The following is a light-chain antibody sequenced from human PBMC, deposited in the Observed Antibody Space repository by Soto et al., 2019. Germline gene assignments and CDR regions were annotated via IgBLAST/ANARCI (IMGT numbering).Light chain of an antibody. Sequence: EIVLTQSPATLSLSPGERATLSCRASQSVGTFLAWYQQRPGQAPRLLIYDGSDRATGIPARFSGSGSGTDFTLTISSLEPEDFAVYYCQLRSDWLFTFGPGTKVEIK. CDR3: QLRSDWLFT. V-gene: IGKV3-11*01. CDR2: DGS. J-gene: IGKJ3*01. CDR1: QSVGTF.